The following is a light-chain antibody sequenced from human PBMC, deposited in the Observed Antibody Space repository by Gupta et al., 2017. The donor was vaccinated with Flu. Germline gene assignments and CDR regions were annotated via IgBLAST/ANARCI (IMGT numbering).Light chain of an antibody. CDR1: QSVFAY. Sequence: EIVLTQSPATLSLSPGDRATLSCRASQSVFAYLAWYQHKPGQAPRLLIYDASTRATGVPARFSGSGYGKEVTISISSREQEDFAGYYCHQRSSWPPLTFGGGTKVEI. J-gene: IGKJ4*01. CDR3: HQRSSWPPLT. V-gene: IGKV3-11*01. CDR2: DAS.